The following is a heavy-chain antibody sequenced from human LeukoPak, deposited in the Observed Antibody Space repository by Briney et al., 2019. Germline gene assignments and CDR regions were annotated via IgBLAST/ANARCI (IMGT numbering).Heavy chain of an antibody. Sequence: GGSLRLSCAAFSGFAMSWVRQAPGKRLEWVSAINGRGDDTYYPDSVKGRFTISRDNSNNTLYLQMSSLRADDTAAYYCAKGHRESSSFFDSWGQGIPVTVSS. V-gene: IGHV3-23*01. CDR2: INGRGDDT. CDR3: AKGHRESSSFFDS. CDR1: SGFA. J-gene: IGHJ4*02.